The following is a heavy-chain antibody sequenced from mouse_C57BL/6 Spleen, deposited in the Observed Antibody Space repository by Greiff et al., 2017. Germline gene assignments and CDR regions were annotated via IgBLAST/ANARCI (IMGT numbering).Heavy chain of an antibody. Sequence: VKLMESGAELMKPGASVKLSCKATGYTFTGYWIEWVKQRPGHGLEWIGEILPGSGSTNYNEKFKGKATLTAETSSNTAYMQLSSLTTEDSAIYDCARERAYGCNYPNAMYYWGQGTSVTVSS. CDR2: ILPGSGST. CDR3: ARERAYGCNYPNAMYY. V-gene: IGHV1-9*01. D-gene: IGHD1-1*02. J-gene: IGHJ4*01. CDR1: GYTFTGYW.